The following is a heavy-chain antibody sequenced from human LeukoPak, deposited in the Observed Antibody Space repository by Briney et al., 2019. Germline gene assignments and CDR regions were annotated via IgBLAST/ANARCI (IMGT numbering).Heavy chain of an antibody. J-gene: IGHJ4*02. Sequence: GRSLRLSCAASGFTFDDYAMHCVRHAPGKGLEWVSGISWNSGSIGYADSVKGRFTISRDNAKNSLYLQMNSLRAEDTALYYCAKDMMPHYYDSSGYSYWGQGTLVTVSS. CDR2: ISWNSGSI. CDR1: GFTFDDYA. V-gene: IGHV3-9*01. CDR3: AKDMMPHYYDSSGYSY. D-gene: IGHD3-22*01.